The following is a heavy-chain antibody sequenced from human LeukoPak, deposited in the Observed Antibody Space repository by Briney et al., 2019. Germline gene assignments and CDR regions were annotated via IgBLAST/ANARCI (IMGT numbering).Heavy chain of an antibody. V-gene: IGHV4-59*12. Sequence: SETLSLTCTVSGGSISSYYWSWIRQPPGKGLEWIGYIYYSGSTNYNPSLKSRVTISVDTSKNQFSLKLASVTAADTAIYYCAKGAGGFSYYNWFDPWGQGTLVTVSS. D-gene: IGHD5-18*01. CDR1: GGSISSYY. CDR2: IYYSGST. CDR3: AKGAGGFSYYNWFDP. J-gene: IGHJ5*02.